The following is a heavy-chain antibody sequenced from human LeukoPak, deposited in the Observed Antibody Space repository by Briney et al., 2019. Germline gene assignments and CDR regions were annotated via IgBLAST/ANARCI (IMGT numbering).Heavy chain of an antibody. CDR2: INHSGST. D-gene: IGHD6-13*01. J-gene: IGHJ4*02. CDR3: ARHKQLDDFDY. V-gene: IGHV4-34*01. CDR1: GGSFSGYY. Sequence: SETLSLTCAVYGGSFSGYYWSWIRQPPGEGLEWIGEINHSGSTNYNPSLKSRVTISVDTSKNQFSLKLSSVTAADTAVYYCARHKQLDDFDYWGQGTLVTVSS.